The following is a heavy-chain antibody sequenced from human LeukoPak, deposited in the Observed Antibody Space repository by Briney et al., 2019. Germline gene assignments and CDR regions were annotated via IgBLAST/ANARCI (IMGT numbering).Heavy chain of an antibody. Sequence: PGGSLRLSCAASGFTFSSYEMNWVRQAPGKGLEWVSYISSSGSTIYYADSVKGRFTISRDSAKNSLYLQMNSLRAEDTAVYYCAKGPGEGTLDYWGQGTLVTVSS. V-gene: IGHV3-48*03. J-gene: IGHJ4*02. CDR3: AKGPGEGTLDY. CDR2: ISSSGSTI. CDR1: GFTFSSYE. D-gene: IGHD4-17*01.